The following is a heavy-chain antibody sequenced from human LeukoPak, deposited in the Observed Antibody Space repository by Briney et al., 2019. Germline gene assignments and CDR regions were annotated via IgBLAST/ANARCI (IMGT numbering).Heavy chain of an antibody. V-gene: IGHV3-30*18. CDR2: ISHDGIDK. D-gene: IGHD3-22*01. J-gene: IGHJ6*02. Sequence: PGGSLRLSCAASGFTFSTYGIHWVRQAPGKGLEWVAAISHDGIDKHYVDSVRGRFTITRDNTHNTLFLQMNSLRPEDAAVYYCAKASLEHYYDSSGTPYYFYGLDVWGQGTTVTVSS. CDR3: AKASLEHYYDSSGTPYYFYGLDV. CDR1: GFTFSTYG.